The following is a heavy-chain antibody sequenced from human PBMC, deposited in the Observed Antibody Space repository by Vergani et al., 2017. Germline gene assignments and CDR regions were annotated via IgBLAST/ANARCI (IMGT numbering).Heavy chain of an antibody. CDR3: AXVRAARQGARVVDY. D-gene: IGHD6-6*01. Sequence: QVQLQESGPGLVKPSQTLTLTCTVSGGSISSGGYYWSWIRQHPGKGLEWIGYIYYSGSTYYNPSLKSRVTISVDTSKNQFSLKLSSVTAADTAVYYCAXVRAARQGARVVDYWGQGTLVTVSS. J-gene: IGHJ4*02. CDR2: IYYSGST. CDR1: GGSISSGGYY. V-gene: IGHV4-31*03.